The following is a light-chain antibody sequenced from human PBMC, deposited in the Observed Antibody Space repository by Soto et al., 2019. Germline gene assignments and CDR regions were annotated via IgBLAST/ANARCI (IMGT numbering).Light chain of an antibody. CDR2: DVS. Sequence: QSALTQPASMSGSPGQSITISCTGTSSDVGAYTFVSWYQQHPDKVPKLMIFDVSRRPSGVSDRFSGSKSGNTASLTISGLQPEDEADYYCNSYTSGSTHVFGSGTKLTVL. CDR3: NSYTSGSTHV. J-gene: IGLJ1*01. V-gene: IGLV2-14*03. CDR1: SSDVGAYTF.